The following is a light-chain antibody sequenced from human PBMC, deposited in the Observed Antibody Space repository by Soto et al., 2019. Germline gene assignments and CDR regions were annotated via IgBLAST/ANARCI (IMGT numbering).Light chain of an antibody. CDR3: QSYDSSLSGYV. V-gene: IGLV2-14*01. J-gene: IGLJ1*01. Sequence: QSALTQPVSVSGSAVQSSPISCTGTSSDVGGYNYVSWYQQHPGKAPKLLIYDDSNRPSGVPDRFSGSKSGTSASLAITGLQAEDEADYYCQSYDSSLSGYVFGTGTKVTVL. CDR2: DDS. CDR1: SSDVGGYNY.